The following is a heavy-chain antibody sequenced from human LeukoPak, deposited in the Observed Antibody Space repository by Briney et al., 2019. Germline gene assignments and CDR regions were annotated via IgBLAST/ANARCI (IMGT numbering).Heavy chain of an antibody. D-gene: IGHD3-16*01. Sequence: SETLSLTCTVSGVTISNYYWSWIRQPPGKGLKWIGNIYYSGYTTYSPSIRSRVTISVDTSKNQFSLKLSSVTAADTAVYYCARETSQKGAHYMDVWGKGTTITISS. CDR2: IYYSGYT. CDR3: ARETSQKGAHYMDV. J-gene: IGHJ6*03. V-gene: IGHV4-59*01. CDR1: GVTISNYY.